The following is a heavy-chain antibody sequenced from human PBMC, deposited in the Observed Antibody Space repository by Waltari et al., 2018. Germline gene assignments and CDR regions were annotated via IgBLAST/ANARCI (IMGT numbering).Heavy chain of an antibody. J-gene: IGHJ5*02. D-gene: IGHD2-8*02. CDR1: GGSISSGGYY. CDR3: ARSSGRRNWFDP. Sequence: QVQLQESGPGLVKPSQTLSLTCTVSGGSISSGGYYWSWIRLHPGKGLEWIRYSYYSGSTYYNPSLKSRVTISVDTSKNQFSLKLSSVTAADTAVYYCARSSGRRNWFDPWGQGTLVTVSS. V-gene: IGHV4-31*03. CDR2: SYYSGST.